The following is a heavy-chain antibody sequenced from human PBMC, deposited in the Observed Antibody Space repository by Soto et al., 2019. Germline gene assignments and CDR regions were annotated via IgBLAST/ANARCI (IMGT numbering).Heavy chain of an antibody. CDR3: AKTGSTGAPRRYYYYYMDV. Sequence: QVQLVESGGGVVQPGRSLRLSCAASGFTFSSYGMHWVRQAPGKGLEWVAVISYDGSNKYYADSVKGRFTISRDNSKNTLYLQMNSLRAEDTAVYYCAKTGSTGAPRRYYYYYMDVWGKGTTVTVSS. CDR2: ISYDGSNK. D-gene: IGHD1-1*01. J-gene: IGHJ6*03. V-gene: IGHV3-30*18. CDR1: GFTFSSYG.